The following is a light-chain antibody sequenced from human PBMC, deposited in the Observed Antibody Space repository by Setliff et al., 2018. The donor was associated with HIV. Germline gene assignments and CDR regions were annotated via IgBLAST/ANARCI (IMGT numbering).Light chain of an antibody. V-gene: IGLV2-14*01. CDR1: SSDVGGYSY. Sequence: QSVLTQPASVSGSPGQSITISCTGTSSDVGGYSYVSWYQQHPGKAPKLIIYEVRIRPSGVSNRFSGSKSGNTASLTISGLQAEDEADYYCSSYAITNTLPFGTGTKV. J-gene: IGLJ1*01. CDR3: SSYAITNTLP. CDR2: EVR.